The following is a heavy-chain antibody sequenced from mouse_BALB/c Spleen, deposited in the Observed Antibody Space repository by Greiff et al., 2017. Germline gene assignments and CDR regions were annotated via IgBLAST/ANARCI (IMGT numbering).Heavy chain of an antibody. CDR3: ARYGSSYVWFAY. D-gene: IGHD1-1*01. Sequence: VQLKESGAELVKPGASVKLSCTASGFNIKDTYMHWVKQRPEQGLEWIGRIDPANGNTKYDPKFQGKATITADTSSNTAYLQLSSLTSEDTAVYYGARYGSSYVWFAYWGQGTLVTVAA. V-gene: IGHV14-3*02. J-gene: IGHJ3*01. CDR2: IDPANGNT. CDR1: GFNIKDTY.